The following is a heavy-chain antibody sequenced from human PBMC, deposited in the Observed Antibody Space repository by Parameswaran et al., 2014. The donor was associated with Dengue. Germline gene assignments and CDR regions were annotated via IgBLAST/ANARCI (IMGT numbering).Heavy chain of an antibody. CDR2: ISAYNGNT. J-gene: IGHJ4*02. V-gene: IGHV1-18*01. D-gene: IGHD6-13*01. CDR3: ARSEDSSSWYDY. Sequence: WVRQAPGQGLEWMGWISAYNGNTNYAQKLQGRVTMTTDTSTSTAYMELRSLRSDDTAVYYCARSEDSSSWYDYWGQGTLVTVSS.